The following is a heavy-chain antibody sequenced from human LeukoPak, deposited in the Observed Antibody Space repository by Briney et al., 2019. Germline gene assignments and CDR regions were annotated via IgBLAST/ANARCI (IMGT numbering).Heavy chain of an antibody. J-gene: IGHJ4*02. CDR2: IYTSGST. D-gene: IGHD3-16*02. CDR1: GGSISSGSFY. V-gene: IGHV4-61*02. CDR3: ARDVMITFGGVIVTYFDY. Sequence: SETLSLTCTVSGGSISSGSFYWSWIRQPAGKGLEWIGRIYTSGSTNYNPSLKSRVTISVDTSKNQFSLQLSSVTAADTAVYYCARDVMITFGGVIVTYFDYWGQGTLVTVSS.